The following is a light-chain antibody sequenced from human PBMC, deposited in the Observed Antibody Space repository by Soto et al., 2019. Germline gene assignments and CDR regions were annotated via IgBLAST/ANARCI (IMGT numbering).Light chain of an antibody. CDR2: DAS. J-gene: IGKJ4*01. CDR1: QAGRNNY. V-gene: IGKV3-20*01. CDR3: QQFSSYPLA. Sequence: EVVLTQSPGTLSLSPGERATLSCRASQAGRNNYLAWYQQKPGQAPRLLIYDASSRATGIPDRFSGGGSGTDFTLTISRLEPEDFAVYYCQQFSSYPLAFGGGTKVDIK.